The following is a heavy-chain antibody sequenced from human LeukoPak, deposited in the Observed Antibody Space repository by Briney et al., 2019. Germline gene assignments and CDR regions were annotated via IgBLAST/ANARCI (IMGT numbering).Heavy chain of an antibody. CDR3: AKGAQDYGDSTTDY. Sequence: GGSLRLSCAASEFTFSNYAMSWFRQAPGKGLEWVSVISGSGGRTYYADSMKGRFTISRDNSKHTLFLQMNSLRVEDTAVYYCAKGAQDYGDSTTDYWGQGTLVTVSS. J-gene: IGHJ4*02. D-gene: IGHD4-17*01. V-gene: IGHV3-23*01. CDR1: EFTFSNYA. CDR2: ISGSGGRT.